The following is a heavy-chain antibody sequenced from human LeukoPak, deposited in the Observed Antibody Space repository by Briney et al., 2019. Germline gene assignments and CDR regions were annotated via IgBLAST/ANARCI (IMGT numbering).Heavy chain of an antibody. V-gene: IGHV3-48*03. D-gene: IGHD3-22*01. Sequence: PGGSLRLSCAASGFTFSSYEMNWVRQAPGEGLEWVSYSSTSGGSRDYADSVKGRFIISRDNAKNSLYLQMNSLRAEDTAVYYCARAPYYDSSGYFIYYFDYWGQGTLVTVSS. CDR1: GFTFSSYE. J-gene: IGHJ4*02. CDR2: SSTSGGSR. CDR3: ARAPYYDSSGYFIYYFDY.